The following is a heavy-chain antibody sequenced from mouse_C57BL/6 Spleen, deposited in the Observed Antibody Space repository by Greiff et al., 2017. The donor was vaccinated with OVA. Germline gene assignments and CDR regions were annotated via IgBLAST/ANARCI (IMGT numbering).Heavy chain of an antibody. V-gene: IGHV1-52*01. CDR3: ARRRDGNYGTNAMDY. J-gene: IGHJ4*01. Sequence: QVQLQQPGAELVRPGSSVKLSCKASGYTFTSYWMHWVKQRPIQGLEWIGNIDPSDSETHYNQKFKDKATLTVDKSSSTAYMQLSSLTSEDSAVYYCARRRDGNYGTNAMDYWGQGTSVTVSS. D-gene: IGHD2-1*01. CDR2: IDPSDSET. CDR1: GYTFTSYW.